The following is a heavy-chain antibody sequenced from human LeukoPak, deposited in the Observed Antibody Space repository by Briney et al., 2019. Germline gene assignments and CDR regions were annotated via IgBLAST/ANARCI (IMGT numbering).Heavy chain of an antibody. CDR1: GFTFSNYW. V-gene: IGHV3-7*03. CDR3: AKTLGCSSGTCYSPFDY. J-gene: IGHJ4*02. Sequence: PGGSLRLSCAASGFTFSNYWMSWVRQPPGKGLEWVAHIKPDGSEKNYVDSVKGRLTLFRDDAKNSVYLQMNSLRAEDTAVYYCAKTLGCSSGTCYSPFDYWGQGTLVTVSS. CDR2: IKPDGSEK. D-gene: IGHD2-15*01.